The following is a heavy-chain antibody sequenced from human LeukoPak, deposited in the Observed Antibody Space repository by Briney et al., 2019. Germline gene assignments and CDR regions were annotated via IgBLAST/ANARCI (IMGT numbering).Heavy chain of an antibody. Sequence: GGSLRLSCAASGFTFSNYAMSWVRQAPGKGLEWVSAISGSGGSTYYADSVKGRFTISRDNSKNTLYLQMNSLRAEDTAVYYCARTVGYGDYSWFDPWGQGTLVTVSS. CDR2: ISGSGGST. CDR3: ARTVGYGDYSWFDP. J-gene: IGHJ5*02. V-gene: IGHV3-23*01. D-gene: IGHD4-17*01. CDR1: GFTFSNYA.